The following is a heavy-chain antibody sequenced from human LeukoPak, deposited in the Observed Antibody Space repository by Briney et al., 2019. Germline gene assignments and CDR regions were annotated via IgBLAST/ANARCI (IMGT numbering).Heavy chain of an antibody. CDR3: ARDRSRVVPAPLFDY. J-gene: IGHJ4*02. CDR1: GYTFTSYG. D-gene: IGHD2-2*01. Sequence: GASVKVSCKASGYTFTSYGISWVRQAPGQGLEWMGWISAYNGNTNYAQKLQGRVTMTTDTSTSTAYMELRSLRSDDTAVYYCARDRSRVVPAPLFDYWGQGTLVTVSS. V-gene: IGHV1-18*01. CDR2: ISAYNGNT.